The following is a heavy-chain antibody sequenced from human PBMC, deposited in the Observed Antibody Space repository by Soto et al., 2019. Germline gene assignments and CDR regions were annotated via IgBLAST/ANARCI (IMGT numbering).Heavy chain of an antibody. Sequence: GGSLRLSCADSGFTFSNYALTWVRQAPGKGLEWVSVISGGGINTLYADSVKGRFTISRDNSKNTLYLQMNSLRADDTAVYYCATVGRANYFDNWGQGTLVTVS. CDR1: GFTFSNYA. J-gene: IGHJ4*02. CDR3: ATVGRANYFDN. V-gene: IGHV3-23*01. CDR2: ISGGGINT.